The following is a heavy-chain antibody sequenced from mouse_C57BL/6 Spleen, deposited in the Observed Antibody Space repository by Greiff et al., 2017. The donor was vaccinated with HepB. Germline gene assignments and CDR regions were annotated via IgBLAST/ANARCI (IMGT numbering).Heavy chain of an antibody. J-gene: IGHJ4*01. D-gene: IGHD2-5*01. CDR1: GYAFSSSW. CDR3: AYYSNYEGMDY. Sequence: QVQLQESGPELVKPGASVKISCKASGYAFSSSWMNWVKQRPGKGLEWIGRIYPGDGDTNYNGKFKGKATLTADKSSSTAYMQLSSLTSEDSAVYFCAYYSNYEGMDYWGQGTSVTVSS. V-gene: IGHV1-82*01. CDR2: IYPGDGDT.